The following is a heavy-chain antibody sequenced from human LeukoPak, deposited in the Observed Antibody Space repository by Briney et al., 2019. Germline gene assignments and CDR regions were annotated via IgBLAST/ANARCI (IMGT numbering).Heavy chain of an antibody. Sequence: GGTLRLSCAASGLTFSSYGMSWVRQAPGRGLEWVSAISTTGGTTYYADSVRGRFTISRDNSRNTLYLQMNSLRAEDTAIYYCAKNGDRGAYCSGGTCYPYYYYYMDVWGKGTAVTISS. V-gene: IGHV3-23*01. CDR3: AKNGDRGAYCSGGTCYPYYYYYMDV. CDR2: ISTTGGTT. CDR1: GLTFSSYG. D-gene: IGHD2-15*01. J-gene: IGHJ6*03.